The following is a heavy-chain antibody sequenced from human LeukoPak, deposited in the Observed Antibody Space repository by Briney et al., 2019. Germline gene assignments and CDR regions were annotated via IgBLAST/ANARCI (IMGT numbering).Heavy chain of an antibody. CDR1: GGSINSYY. CDR2: VYNSGST. V-gene: IGHV4-59*01. CDR3: ARLRSGMDV. J-gene: IGHJ6*02. Sequence: SETLSLTCTVSGGSINSYYWTWIRQPPGKGLEWIANVYNSGSTNYNPSLKSRVTISVDMFKNQFSLKLTSVTAADTAVYYCARLRSGMDVWGQGTTITVSS.